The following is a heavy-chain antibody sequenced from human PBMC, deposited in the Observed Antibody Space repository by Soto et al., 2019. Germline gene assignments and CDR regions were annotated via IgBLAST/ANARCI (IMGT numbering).Heavy chain of an antibody. V-gene: IGHV1-3*01. CDR3: ARGTCGGDSCSSFHFDY. Sequence: QVQLVQSGAEVKKPGASVKVSCKASGYTFTSYAVHWARQAPGQRLEWMGWINAANGNTIYSQKFQGRVSITRDTSASTAYMELSSLRSEDTAVYYCARGTCGGDSCSSFHFDYWGQGTLVTVSS. J-gene: IGHJ4*02. D-gene: IGHD2-21*01. CDR2: INAANGNT. CDR1: GYTFTSYA.